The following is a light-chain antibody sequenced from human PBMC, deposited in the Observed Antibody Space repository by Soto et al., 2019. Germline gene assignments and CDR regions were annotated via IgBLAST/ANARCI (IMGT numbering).Light chain of an antibody. CDR1: QSISSW. V-gene: IGKV1-5*01. J-gene: IGKJ1*01. CDR2: DAS. CDR3: QQYNSYWIT. Sequence: DIQMTQSPSTLSASVGDRVTITCRASQSISSWLAWYQQKQGKAPKLLIYDASSLESGVPSRFSGSGSGTEFTLTISSLQPDDFATYYCQQYNSYWITFGQGTKVEIK.